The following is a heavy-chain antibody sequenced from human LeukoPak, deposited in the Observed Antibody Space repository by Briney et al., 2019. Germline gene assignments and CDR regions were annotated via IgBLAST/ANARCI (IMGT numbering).Heavy chain of an antibody. CDR3: ARVSLIEWLVREYYYYGMDV. D-gene: IGHD6-19*01. Sequence: SETLSLTCAVYGGSFSGYYWSWIRQPPGKGLEWIGEINHSGSTNYNPSLKSRVTISVDTSKNQFSLKLSSVTAADTAVYYCARVSLIEWLVREYYYYGMDVWGQGTTVTVSS. J-gene: IGHJ6*02. CDR2: INHSGST. CDR1: GGSFSGYY. V-gene: IGHV4-34*01.